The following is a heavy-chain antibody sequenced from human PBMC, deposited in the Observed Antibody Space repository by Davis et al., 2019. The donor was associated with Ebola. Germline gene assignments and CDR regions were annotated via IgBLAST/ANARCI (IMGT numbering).Heavy chain of an antibody. Sequence: GESLKISCAASGFTFSDYYMSWIRQAPGKGLEWVSYMSRTGTTIHYADSVKGRFTISRDNAKNTLYLQMYSLRAEDTAVYYCARGERTVTTPLAYWGQGALVTVSS. CDR3: ARGERTVTTPLAY. D-gene: IGHD4-11*01. J-gene: IGHJ4*02. CDR2: MSRTGTTI. CDR1: GFTFSDYY. V-gene: IGHV3-11*04.